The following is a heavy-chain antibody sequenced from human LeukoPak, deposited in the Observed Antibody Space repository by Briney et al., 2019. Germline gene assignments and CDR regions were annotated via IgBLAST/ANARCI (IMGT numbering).Heavy chain of an antibody. CDR3: AKEDPTMVRGSITFIQLDY. V-gene: IGHV3-23*01. CDR2: ISSSGT. Sequence: GGSLRLSCAASGFTFSNYAMSWARQAPGKGLEWVSAISSSGTYYADSVRGRFTISRDNSKNTLFLYMNSLRADDTAVYYCAKEDPTMVRGSITFIQLDYWDQGTRVTVSS. D-gene: IGHD3-10*01. CDR1: GFTFSNYA. J-gene: IGHJ4*02.